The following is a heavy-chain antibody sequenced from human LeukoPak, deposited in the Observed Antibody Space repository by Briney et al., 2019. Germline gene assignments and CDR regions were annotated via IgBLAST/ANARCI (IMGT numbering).Heavy chain of an antibody. CDR3: ARDAATTEIDY. Sequence: ASVKVSCKASGYTFTSYDINWVRQATGQGLEWMGWMNPNSGNTGYAQKFQGRVTMTRDTSTSTVYMELSSLRSEDTAVHYCARDAATTEIDYWGQGTLVTVSS. J-gene: IGHJ4*02. D-gene: IGHD1-1*01. CDR2: MNPNSGNT. V-gene: IGHV1-8*01. CDR1: GYTFTSYD.